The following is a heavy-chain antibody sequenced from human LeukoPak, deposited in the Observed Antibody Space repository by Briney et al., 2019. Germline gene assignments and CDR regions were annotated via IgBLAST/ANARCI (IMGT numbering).Heavy chain of an antibody. D-gene: IGHD2-2*01. CDR1: GGSISSYY. Sequence: PSETLSLTCTVSGGSISSYYWSWIRQPPGKGLEWIGYIYYSGSTNYNPSLKSRVTISVDTPKNQFSLKLSSVTAADTAVYYCARGTERKNSNNWFDPWGQGTLITVSS. V-gene: IGHV4-59*01. CDR2: IYYSGST. J-gene: IGHJ5*02. CDR3: ARGTERKNSNNWFDP.